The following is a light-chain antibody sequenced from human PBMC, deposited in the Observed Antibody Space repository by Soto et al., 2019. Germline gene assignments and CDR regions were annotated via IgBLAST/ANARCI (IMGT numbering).Light chain of an antibody. CDR3: QHYNNWPLT. CDR1: LSIGSN. Sequence: EIVMTQSPATLSVSPGERATLSCRASLSIGSNLAWYQQKPGQTPRLLIYGTSIRATGIPARVSGSGSGTEFTLTISSLQSEDFAVYYCQHYNNWPLTFGGGTKVDIK. CDR2: GTS. V-gene: IGKV3-15*01. J-gene: IGKJ4*01.